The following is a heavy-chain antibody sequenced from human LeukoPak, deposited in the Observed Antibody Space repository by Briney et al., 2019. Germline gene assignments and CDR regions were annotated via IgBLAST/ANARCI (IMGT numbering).Heavy chain of an antibody. J-gene: IGHJ4*02. CDR3: ARALCSSTSCYEVVGY. Sequence: GASVKVSCKASGYTFTSYGISWVRQAPGQGLEWMGWISAYNGNTNYAQKLQGRVTMTTDTSTSTAYMELRSLRSDDKAVYYCARALCSSTSCYEVVGYWGQGTLVTVSS. V-gene: IGHV1-18*01. CDR2: ISAYNGNT. D-gene: IGHD2-2*01. CDR1: GYTFTSYG.